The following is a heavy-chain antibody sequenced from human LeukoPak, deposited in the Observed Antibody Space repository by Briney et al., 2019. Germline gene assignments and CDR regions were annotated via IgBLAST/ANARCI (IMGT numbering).Heavy chain of an antibody. Sequence: GGSLRLSCAASGFTFSSYSMNWVRQAPGKGREGVSSISSSSSYIYYADSVKGRFTISRDNAKNSLYLQMNSLRAEDTAVYYCTRDPNYYDSPFDYWGQGTLVTVSS. V-gene: IGHV3-21*01. J-gene: IGHJ4*02. CDR2: ISSSSSYI. CDR1: GFTFSSYS. CDR3: TRDPNYYDSPFDY. D-gene: IGHD3-22*01.